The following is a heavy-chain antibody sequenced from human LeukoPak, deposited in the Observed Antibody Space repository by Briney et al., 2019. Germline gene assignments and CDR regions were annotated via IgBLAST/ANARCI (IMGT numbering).Heavy chain of an antibody. CDR3: ARAERQEWFNP. J-gene: IGHJ5*02. V-gene: IGHV3-33*01. Sequence: GGSLRLSCAASGYIFSNYGMHWVRQAPGKGLEWVAVIWYDERKTLYADSVKGRFTISRDKSTNTLYLQMNSLRVEDTAVYYCARAERQEWFNPWGQGTLVTVSS. CDR2: IWYDERKT. CDR1: GYIFSNYG.